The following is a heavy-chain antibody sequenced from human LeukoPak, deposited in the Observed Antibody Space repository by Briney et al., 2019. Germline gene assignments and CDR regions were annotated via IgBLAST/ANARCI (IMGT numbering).Heavy chain of an antibody. V-gene: IGHV3-74*01. CDR1: GFTFSSYW. CDR3: TRAITYFYGSVTYDLFDS. J-gene: IGHJ5*01. Sequence: PGGSLRLSCAASGFTFSSYWMHWVRQTPGKGLMWVARIKSDGSKIYPDSVQGRFTISRDNAKNTVYLQMNSMRVDDTAIYYCTRAITYFYGSVTYDLFDSWGQGTLVTVSS. D-gene: IGHD3-10*01. CDR2: IKSDGSK.